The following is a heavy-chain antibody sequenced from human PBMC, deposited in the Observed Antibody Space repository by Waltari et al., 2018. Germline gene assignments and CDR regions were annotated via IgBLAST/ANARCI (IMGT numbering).Heavy chain of an antibody. J-gene: IGHJ4*02. CDR3: TTLFGDFWSGYFFDF. V-gene: IGHV3-15*01. CDR2: VRSKSDCGTR. D-gene: IGHD3-3*01. Sequence: EVQLVESGGGLVKPGGSLRLSCAASGFTFSNAWMSWVRQAPGKGHEWVGRVRSKSDCGTRDYSAPVKGRFTNSRDDSENTLYLQMNSLKTEDTAVYYCTTLFGDFWSGYFFDFWGQGTLVTVSS. CDR1: GFTFSNAW.